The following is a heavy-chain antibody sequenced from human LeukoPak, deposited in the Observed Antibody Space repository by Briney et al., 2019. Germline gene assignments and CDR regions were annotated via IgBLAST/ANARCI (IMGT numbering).Heavy chain of an antibody. CDR3: AREEIRSWFDP. CDR1: GYSISSGYY. D-gene: IGHD5-24*01. Sequence: SETLSLTCTVSGYSISSGYYWGWIRQSPGKGLEWIGNIYHSGSPYYNPSLKSRITISVDTSKNQFSLKLSSVTAADTAVYYCAREEIRSWFDPWGQGTLVTVSS. V-gene: IGHV4-38-2*02. J-gene: IGHJ5*02. CDR2: IYHSGSP.